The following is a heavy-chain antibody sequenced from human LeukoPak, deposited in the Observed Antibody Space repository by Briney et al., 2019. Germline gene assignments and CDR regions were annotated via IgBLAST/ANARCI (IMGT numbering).Heavy chain of an antibody. Sequence: PSETLSLTCTVSGGSISSYYWSWIRQPPGKGLEWIGYIYYSGTTNYNPSLKSRVAISVDTSKNQFSLKLSSVTAADTAVYYCARGVHIAAAQYGYWGQGTLVTVSS. V-gene: IGHV4-59*01. CDR3: ARGVHIAAAQYGY. D-gene: IGHD6-13*01. CDR1: GGSISSYY. CDR2: IYYSGTT. J-gene: IGHJ4*02.